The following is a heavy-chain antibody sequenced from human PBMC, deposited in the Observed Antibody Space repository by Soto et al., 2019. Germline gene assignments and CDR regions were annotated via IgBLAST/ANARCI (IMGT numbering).Heavy chain of an antibody. CDR2: TYYRSKWYN. V-gene: IGHV6-1*01. J-gene: IGHJ4*02. Sequence: SQTLSLTCAISGDSVSSNTAAWNWIRQSPSRGLEWLGRTYYRSKWYNDYAVSVKSRIIINPDTSKKQVSLQLNSVTPEDTSVFYCARQASVSSRYGGIDYWGQGTLVTVSS. CDR1: GDSVSSNTAA. D-gene: IGHD6-13*01. CDR3: ARQASVSSRYGGIDY.